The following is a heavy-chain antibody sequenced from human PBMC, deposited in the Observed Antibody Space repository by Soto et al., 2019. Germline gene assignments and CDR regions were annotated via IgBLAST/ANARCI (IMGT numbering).Heavy chain of an antibody. Sequence: PGGSLRLSCAASVFTSSSYSMSWVRHAPGKGLGWVSYISSISNAIYYAASAKGVFTLSTDNAKNSRYLQMKSLRAAHTRVYISASYTSHPDYWGQGTLVTVSS. CDR3: ASYTSHPDY. D-gene: IGHD2-2*01. J-gene: IGHJ4*02. CDR2: ISSISNAI. V-gene: IGHV3-48*01. CDR1: VFTSSSYS.